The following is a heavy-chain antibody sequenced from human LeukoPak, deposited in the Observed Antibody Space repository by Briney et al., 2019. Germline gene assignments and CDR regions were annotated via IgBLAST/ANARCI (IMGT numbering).Heavy chain of an antibody. CDR1: GGSISSHF. CDR3: TKATQWLAFDY. Sequence: SETLSLTCTGSGGSISSHFWSWIRQPPGRGLEWIGNIYNSGTTNYNPSLESRVTISVDTSKNQLSLQLTSVTAADTAVYYCTKATQWLAFDYWGRGTLVTVSS. D-gene: IGHD6-19*01. V-gene: IGHV4-59*11. CDR2: IYNSGTT. J-gene: IGHJ4*02.